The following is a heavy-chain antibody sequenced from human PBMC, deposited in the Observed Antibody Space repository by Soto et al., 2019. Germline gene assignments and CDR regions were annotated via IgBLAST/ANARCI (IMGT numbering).Heavy chain of an antibody. V-gene: IGHV3-23*01. CDR2: ISGSGDST. D-gene: IGHD3-16*01. CDR1: GLTFSNHA. Sequence: EVQLLESGGGLVQPGGSLRLSCAASGLTFSNHAMIWVRQAPGKGLEWVSVISGSGDSTYYADSVKGRFTISRDNSKNTLYLQMDSLRVDDTAVYYCAKRRGGIVQYGLDVWGQGTTVTVSS. J-gene: IGHJ6*02. CDR3: AKRRGGIVQYGLDV.